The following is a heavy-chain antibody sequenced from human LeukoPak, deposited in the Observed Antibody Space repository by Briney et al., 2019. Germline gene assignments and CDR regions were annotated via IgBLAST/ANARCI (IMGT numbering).Heavy chain of an antibody. D-gene: IGHD5-18*01. J-gene: IGHJ5*02. Sequence: EPSETLSLTCTVSGGSISSYYWTWIRQPPGKGLEWIGYIYYSGSTSYNPSLKSRVTISVDTSKNQFSLKLNSVTAADTAVYYCAREGDRAAFDPWGQGALVTVSS. CDR2: IYYSGST. V-gene: IGHV4-59*01. CDR3: AREGDRAAFDP. CDR1: GGSISSYY.